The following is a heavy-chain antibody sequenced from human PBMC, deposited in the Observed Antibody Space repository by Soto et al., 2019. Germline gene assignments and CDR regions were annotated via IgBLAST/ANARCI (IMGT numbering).Heavy chain of an antibody. CDR2: INHSGST. V-gene: IGHV4-39*07. Sequence: PSETLSLTCTVSGSSIIGSSYYWGWILQPPGNGLEWIGEINHSGSTNYNPSLKSRVTISVDTSKNQFSLKLSSVTAADTAVYYCARLGFRRKGYYYYGMDVWGQGNTVTVSS. CDR3: ARLGFRRKGYYYYGMDV. D-gene: IGHD3-3*01. J-gene: IGHJ6*02. CDR1: GSSIIGSSYY.